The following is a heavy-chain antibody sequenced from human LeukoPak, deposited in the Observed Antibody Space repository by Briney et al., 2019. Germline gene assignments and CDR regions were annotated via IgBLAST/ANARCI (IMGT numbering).Heavy chain of an antibody. J-gene: IGHJ4*02. V-gene: IGHV4-61*02. CDR1: GDSISSGSYY. CDR3: ARLGRVAIFRF. CDR2: IYTSGST. D-gene: IGHD3-3*01. Sequence: PSETLSLTCTVSGDSISSGSYYWSWIRQPAGKGLEWIGRIYTSGSTNYNPSLKSRVTISVDTSKNQFSLKLSSVTAADTAVYYCARLGRVAIFRFWGQGTLVTVSS.